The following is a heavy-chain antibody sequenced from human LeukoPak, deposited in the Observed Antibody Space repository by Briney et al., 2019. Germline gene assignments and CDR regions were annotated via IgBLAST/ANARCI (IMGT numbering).Heavy chain of an antibody. Sequence: GGSLRLSCAASEITLSNYWIHWVRHAPGKGLVWVSRISYDGHNTYYADSVKGRFTISRDNSKNTLYLQMNSLSAEDTAVYYCAREAASSTYDAFDIWGQGTVVTVSS. D-gene: IGHD2-15*01. J-gene: IGHJ3*02. CDR3: AREAASSTYDAFDI. CDR2: ISYDGHNT. CDR1: EITLSNYW. V-gene: IGHV3-74*01.